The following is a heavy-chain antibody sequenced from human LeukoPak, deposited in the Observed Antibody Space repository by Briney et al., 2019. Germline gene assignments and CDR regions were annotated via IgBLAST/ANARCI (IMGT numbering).Heavy chain of an antibody. CDR2: ITTSDGNT. J-gene: IGHJ4*02. CDR1: GFTFSSYT. CDR3: AKDGGLWVSAHWGDS. V-gene: IGHV3-23*01. Sequence: GGSLRLPCAASGFTFSSYTMSWVRQAPGKGLEWVSTITTSDGNTYYADSVKGRFTVSRDNSKNTLYLQMNSLRAEDTAVYYCAKDGGLWVSAHWGDSWGRGTLVTVSS. D-gene: IGHD7-27*01.